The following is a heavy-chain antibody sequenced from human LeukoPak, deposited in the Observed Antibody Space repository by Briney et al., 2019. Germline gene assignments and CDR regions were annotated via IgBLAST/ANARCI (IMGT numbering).Heavy chain of an antibody. CDR1: GFTFSSYG. D-gene: IGHD6-19*01. CDR2: ISYDGSNK. Sequence: PGRSLRLSCAASGFTFSSYGMHWVRQAPGKGLEWVAVISYDGSNKYYADSVKGRFTISRDNSKNTLYLQMNSLRAEDTAVYYCAKDDSSGPFDYWGQGTLVTVSS. CDR3: AKDDSSGPFDY. V-gene: IGHV3-30*18. J-gene: IGHJ4*02.